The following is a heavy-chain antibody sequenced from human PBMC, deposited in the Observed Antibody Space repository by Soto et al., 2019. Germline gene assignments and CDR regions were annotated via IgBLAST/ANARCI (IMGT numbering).Heavy chain of an antibody. CDR2: IHYSGST. CDR1: GGSISSYY. D-gene: IGHD2-8*02. Sequence: SETLSLTCTVSGGSISSYYWSWIRQPPWKGLEWIGYIHYSGSTNYNPSLKSRVTISVDTSKNQFSLKLNSVTAADTAVYYCARDKITGHFDYWGQGTLLTVSS. CDR3: ARDKITGHFDY. V-gene: IGHV4-59*01. J-gene: IGHJ4*02.